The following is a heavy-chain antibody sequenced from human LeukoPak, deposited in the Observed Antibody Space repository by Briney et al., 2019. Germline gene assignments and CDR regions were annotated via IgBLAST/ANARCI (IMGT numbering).Heavy chain of an antibody. CDR2: MNPGSGDT. D-gene: IGHD3-9*01. Sequence: ASVKVSCKASGYTFTTHDLTWVRQATGQGLEWMGWMNPGSGDTAYAQKFQGRVTMTRDTSMSTAYMELNNLGSGDTAIYYCARGLGDYNTDWFPVSGYWGQGTPVTVSS. J-gene: IGHJ4*02. V-gene: IGHV1-8*01. CDR1: GYTFTTHD. CDR3: ARGLGDYNTDWFPVSGY.